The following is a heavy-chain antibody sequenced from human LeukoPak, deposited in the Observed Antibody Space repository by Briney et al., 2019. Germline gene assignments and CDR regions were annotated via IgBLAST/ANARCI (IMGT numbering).Heavy chain of an antibody. CDR1: GYTFTDYY. CDR3: ARDNSVEDTAWWFDP. V-gene: IGHV1-46*01. Sequence: GASVKVSCKASGYTFTDYYMHWVRQAPGQGLEWMGWINPSGGSTSYAQKFQGRVTMTRDMSTSTDYMELSSLRSEDTAVYYCARDNSVEDTAWWFDPWGQGTLVTVSS. CDR2: INPSGGST. J-gene: IGHJ5*02. D-gene: IGHD4-23*01.